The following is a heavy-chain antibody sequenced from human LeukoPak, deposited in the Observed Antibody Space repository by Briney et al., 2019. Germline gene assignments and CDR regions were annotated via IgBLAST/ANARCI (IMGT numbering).Heavy chain of an antibody. Sequence: GGSLRLSCAASGFTFSSYSMNWVRQAPGKGLEWVSYISSSSSTIYYADSVKGRFTISRDNAKNSLYLQMNSLRAEDTAVYYCARDGAAGIAAAPNYWGQGTLVTVSS. CDR1: GFTFSSYS. D-gene: IGHD6-13*01. J-gene: IGHJ4*02. CDR2: ISSSSSTI. V-gene: IGHV3-48*01. CDR3: ARDGAAGIAAAPNY.